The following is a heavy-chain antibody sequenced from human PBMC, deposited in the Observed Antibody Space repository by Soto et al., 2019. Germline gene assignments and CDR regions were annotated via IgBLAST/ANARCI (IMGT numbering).Heavy chain of an antibody. J-gene: IGHJ4*02. V-gene: IGHV3-74*01. CDR2: ISSDGSTT. CDR3: AREYYGVLTGYYNDF. CDR1: GFSFRSYW. D-gene: IGHD3-9*01. Sequence: EVQLVESGGDLVQSGGSLGLSSAASGFSFRSYWMHWVRQAPGKGLVWVARISSDGSTTTYADSASGRFIISRDNDANILYLQMSSLRAEDTAVYYCAREYYGVLTGYYNDFWGQGTLVTVSS.